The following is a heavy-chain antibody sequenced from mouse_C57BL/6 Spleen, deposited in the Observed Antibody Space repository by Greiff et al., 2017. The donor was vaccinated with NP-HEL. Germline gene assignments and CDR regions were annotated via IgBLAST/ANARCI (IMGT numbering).Heavy chain of an antibody. CDR2: INPGSGGT. Sequence: VQLQQSGAELVRPGTSVKVSCKASGYAFTNYLIEWVKQRPGQGLEWIGVINPGSGGTNYNEKFKGKATLTADKSSSTAYMQLSSLTSEDSAVYFCARPLYGNYEENYAMDYWGQGTSVTVSS. CDR1: GYAFTNYL. J-gene: IGHJ4*01. V-gene: IGHV1-54*01. D-gene: IGHD2-1*01. CDR3: ARPLYGNYEENYAMDY.